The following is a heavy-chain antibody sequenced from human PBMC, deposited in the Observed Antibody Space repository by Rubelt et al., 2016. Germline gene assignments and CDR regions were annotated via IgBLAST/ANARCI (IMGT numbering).Heavy chain of an antibody. D-gene: IGHD2-2*01. CDR3: ARGEYQLRHNWFDP. CDR2: IYYSGST. CDR1: GGSVSSGSYY. Sequence: QVQLQESGPGLVKPSETLSLTCTVSGGSVSSGSYYWSWIRQPPGKGLEWIGYIYYSGSTNDNPSLKGGVTISVDPSKNQFSQKLSCVTAADTAVYYCARGEYQLRHNWFDPWGQGTLVTVSS. V-gene: IGHV4-61*01. J-gene: IGHJ5*02.